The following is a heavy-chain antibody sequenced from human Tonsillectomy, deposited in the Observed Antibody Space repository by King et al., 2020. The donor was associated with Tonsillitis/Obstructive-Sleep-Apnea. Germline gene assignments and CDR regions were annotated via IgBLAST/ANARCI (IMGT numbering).Heavy chain of an antibody. CDR3: ARVGAYYDSSAYYVS. V-gene: IGHV1-2*02. D-gene: IGHD3-22*01. J-gene: IGHJ5*02. CDR1: GYTFTDYY. Sequence: VQLVESGAEVKKPGASVKVSCKASGYTFTDYYMHWVRQAPGQGLEWMGWINPNSGGTNYAQKFQGRVTMTRDTSISTAYMELSRLRSDDTAVHYCARVGAYYDSSAYYVSWGQGTLVTVSS. CDR2: INPNSGGT.